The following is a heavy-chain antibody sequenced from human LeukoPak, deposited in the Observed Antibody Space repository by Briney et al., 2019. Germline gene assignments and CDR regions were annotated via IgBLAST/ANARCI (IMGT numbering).Heavy chain of an antibody. CDR1: GFTFTSYA. Sequence: GGSLRLSCAASGFTFTSYAMSWVRQAPGKGLEWVSAISGSGTDTYYADSVKGRFTISRDNSKSTLFLQMNSLRAEDTAVYYCAKGYCSSTNCKESFFDYWGQGTLVTVSS. CDR2: ISGSGTDT. V-gene: IGHV3-23*01. CDR3: AKGYCSSTNCKESFFDY. J-gene: IGHJ4*02. D-gene: IGHD2-2*01.